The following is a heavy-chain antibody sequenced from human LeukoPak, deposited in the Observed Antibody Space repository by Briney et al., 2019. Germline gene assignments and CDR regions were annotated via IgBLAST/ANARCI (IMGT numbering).Heavy chain of an antibody. D-gene: IGHD6-13*01. Sequence: SETLSLTCTVSGYSISSGYYWGWIRQPPGKGLEWIGSIYHSGSTYYNPSLKSRVTISVDTSKNQFSLKLSSVTAADTAVYYCARDRPGGIAAAGKPQFWDYWGQGTLVTVSS. CDR1: GYSISSGYY. V-gene: IGHV4-38-2*02. CDR3: ARDRPGGIAAAGKPQFWDY. CDR2: IYHSGST. J-gene: IGHJ4*02.